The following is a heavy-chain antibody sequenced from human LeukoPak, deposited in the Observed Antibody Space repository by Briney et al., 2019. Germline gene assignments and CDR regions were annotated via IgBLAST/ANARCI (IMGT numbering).Heavy chain of an antibody. J-gene: IGHJ4*02. CDR3: AREAPITIFGVVNPSPPDY. Sequence: PSETLSLTCTVSGGSISSGGYYWSWIRQPPGKGLEWIGYIYHGGSTYYNPSLKSRVTIPVDRSKNQFSLKLSSVTAADTAVYYCAREAPITIFGVVNPSPPDYWGQGTLVTVSS. CDR2: IYHGGST. V-gene: IGHV4-30-2*01. CDR1: GGSISSGGYY. D-gene: IGHD3-3*01.